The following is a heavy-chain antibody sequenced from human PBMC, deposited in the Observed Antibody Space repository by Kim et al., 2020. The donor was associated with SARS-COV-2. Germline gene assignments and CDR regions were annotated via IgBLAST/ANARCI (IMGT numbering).Heavy chain of an antibody. D-gene: IGHD1-1*01. CDR1: GGSISSYY. CDR2: IYYSGST. J-gene: IGHJ4*02. V-gene: IGHV4-59*08. Sequence: SETLSLTCTVSGGSISSYYWSWIRQPPGKGLEWIGYIYYSGSTNYNPPLKRRVTISVDTSKNQFSLKLSTVTAAYTAVYYCARTGTLLGLMDSWGKGTRVTVSS. CDR3: ARTGTLLGLMDS.